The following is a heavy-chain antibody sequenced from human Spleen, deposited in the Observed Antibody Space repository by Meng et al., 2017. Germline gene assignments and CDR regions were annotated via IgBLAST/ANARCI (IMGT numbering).Heavy chain of an antibody. CDR2: INPKSGDT. CDR1: GYNVPDYY. CDR3: ARDEDISAAGKLFGDY. D-gene: IGHD6-25*01. V-gene: IGHV1-2*06. Sequence: QGEPVQSGGEVKGPGASVKVSCKPSGYNVPDYYIHWVRRAPGQGLEWMGRINPKSGDTHYAQKFQARVTMTGDTSISTAYMELSGLRSDDTAMYYCARDEDISAAGKLFGDYWGQGTLVTVSS. J-gene: IGHJ4*02.